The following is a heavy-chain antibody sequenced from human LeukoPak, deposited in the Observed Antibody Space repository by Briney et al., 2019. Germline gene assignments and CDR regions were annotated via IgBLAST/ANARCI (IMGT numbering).Heavy chain of an antibody. Sequence: GSLRPSCAASGFTFSDYYMSWIRQAPGKGLEWVSYISSSGSTIYYADSVKGRFTISRDNAKNSLYLQMNSLRAEDTAVYYCARDTFGEFNNWFDPWGQGTLVTVSS. J-gene: IGHJ5*02. D-gene: IGHD3-10*01. CDR1: GFTFSDYY. CDR2: ISSSGSTI. V-gene: IGHV3-11*01. CDR3: ARDTFGEFNNWFDP.